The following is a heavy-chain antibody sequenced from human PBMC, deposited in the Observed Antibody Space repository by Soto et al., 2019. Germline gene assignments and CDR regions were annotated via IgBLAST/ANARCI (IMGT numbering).Heavy chain of an antibody. V-gene: IGHV1-69*12. D-gene: IGHD2-2*01. CDR3: ARDKRSRSASTGSYYYGMDV. CDR2: VVPVFAIA. Sequence: QAQLVQSGAEVKIPGSSVRISCKASGGTFHSYAISWVRQAPGQRLEWVGGVVPVFAIADYAQKFQGRATISADESTGTVYLDLSSLTSEDTATYYCARDKRSRSASTGSYYYGMDVWGQGTTVNVSS. J-gene: IGHJ6*02. CDR1: GGTFHSYA.